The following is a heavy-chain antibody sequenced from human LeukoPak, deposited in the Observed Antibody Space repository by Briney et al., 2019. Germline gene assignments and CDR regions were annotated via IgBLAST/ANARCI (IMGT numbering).Heavy chain of an antibody. V-gene: IGHV1-46*01. Sequence: SVKVSCKASGYTFTSYYMHWVRQAPGQGLEWMGIINPSGGSTGYAQKFQGRVTMTRDMSTTTVYMELSSLRSEDTAVYYCARDQHYYDSRGYYRSYWYCDVWWRGTLVIVSS. J-gene: IGHJ2*01. CDR3: ARDQHYYDSRGYYRSYWYCDV. D-gene: IGHD3-22*01. CDR2: INPSGGST. CDR1: GYTFTSYY.